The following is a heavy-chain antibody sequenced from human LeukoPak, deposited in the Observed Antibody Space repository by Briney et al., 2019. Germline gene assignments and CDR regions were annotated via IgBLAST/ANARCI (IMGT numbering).Heavy chain of an antibody. CDR1: GFTFSSYA. J-gene: IGHJ4*02. CDR3: ARGGFGYVYFDY. V-gene: IGHV3-23*01. Sequence: GGSLRLSCAASGFTFSSYAMRGVRQAPGKGLEWVSTISGSGGGTYYADSVKGRFTISRDNAKSSLYLQMNSLRAEDTALYYCARGGFGYVYFDYWGQGSLVTVSS. CDR2: ISGSGGGT. D-gene: IGHD2-8*01.